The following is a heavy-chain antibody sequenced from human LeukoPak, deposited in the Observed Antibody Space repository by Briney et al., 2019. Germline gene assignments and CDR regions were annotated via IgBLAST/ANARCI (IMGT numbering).Heavy chain of an antibody. J-gene: IGHJ4*02. CDR3: ARGGSYDILTDYSPDYYFDC. V-gene: IGHV1-46*01. D-gene: IGHD3-9*01. Sequence: ASVKVSCKASGYTFTGYYMHWVRQAPGQGLEWMGIINPSGGSTSYAQKFQGRVTMTRDMSTSTVYMELSSLRSEDTAVCYCARGGSYDILTDYSPDYYFDCWGQGILVTVSS. CDR2: INPSGGST. CDR1: GYTFTGYY.